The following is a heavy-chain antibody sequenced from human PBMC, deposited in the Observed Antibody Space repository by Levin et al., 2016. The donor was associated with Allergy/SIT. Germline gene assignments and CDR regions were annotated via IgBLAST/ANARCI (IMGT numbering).Heavy chain of an antibody. CDR1: GFTFSTYS. Sequence: GESLKISCAASGFTFSTYSMNWVRQAPGKGLEWVSSISSRSAYTYYADSVKGRFTISRDNAKNSLYLQMNSLRGEDTAMYYCARGIAASGNAAFDIWGQGTMVTVSS. V-gene: IGHV3-21*01. J-gene: IGHJ3*02. CDR2: ISSRSAYT. CDR3: ARGIAASGNAAFDI. D-gene: IGHD6-13*01.